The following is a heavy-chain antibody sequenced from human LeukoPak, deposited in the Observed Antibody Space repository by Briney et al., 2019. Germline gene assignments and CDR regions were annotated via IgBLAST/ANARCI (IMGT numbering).Heavy chain of an antibody. CDR1: GFTFSSYA. CDR3: AKSAAGFDY. D-gene: IGHD6-25*01. J-gene: IGHJ4*02. CDR2: ISYDGSNK. V-gene: IGHV3-30-3*01. Sequence: GGSLRLSCAASGFTFSSYAMHWVRQAPGKGLEWVAVISYDGSNKYYADSVKGRFTISRDNSKNTLYLQMNSLRAEDTAVYYCAKSAAGFDYWGQGTLGTVSS.